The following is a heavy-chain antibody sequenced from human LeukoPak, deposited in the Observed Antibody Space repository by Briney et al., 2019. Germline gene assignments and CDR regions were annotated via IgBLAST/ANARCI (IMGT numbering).Heavy chain of an antibody. CDR1: GFTFSGYA. V-gene: IGHV3-30-3*01. CDR3: ARESIAAAGRAFDY. D-gene: IGHD6-13*01. Sequence: RSGGSLRLSCAASGFTFSGYAMHWVRQAPGKGLEWVAVISYDGSNKYYADSVKGRFTISRDNSKNTLYLQMNSLRAEDTAVYYCARESIAAAGRAFDYWGQGTLVTVSS. CDR2: ISYDGSNK. J-gene: IGHJ4*02.